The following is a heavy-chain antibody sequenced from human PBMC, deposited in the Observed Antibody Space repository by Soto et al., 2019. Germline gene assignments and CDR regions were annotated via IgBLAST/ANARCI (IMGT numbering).Heavy chain of an antibody. D-gene: IGHD3-22*01. CDR2: LYYGRSA. CDR1: GDSISSYY. J-gene: IGHJ4*02. Sequence: QVQLQESGPGLVKPSETLSLTCAVSGDSISSYYCMWIRHPPRKGLESIGYLYYGRSANYNPSLKSRVTLSVDTTTNQCSLTLSSITAADTAVYYCALRSMAVVPEYWGQGTLVTVSS. V-gene: IGHV4-59*01. CDR3: ALRSMAVVPEY.